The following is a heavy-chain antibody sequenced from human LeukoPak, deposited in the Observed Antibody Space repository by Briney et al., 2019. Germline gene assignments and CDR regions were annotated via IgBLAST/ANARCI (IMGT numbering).Heavy chain of an antibody. CDR3: ARGEVPGDY. Sequence: ASVKVSCNTSGYTFTSYGISWVRQAPGQGLEWMGWISAYNGNADYAQKFQGRVTMTTDTSTSTAYMELRSLRSDDTAVYYCARGEVPGDYWGQGTLVTVSS. D-gene: IGHD2-2*01. CDR1: GYTFTSYG. V-gene: IGHV1-18*01. CDR2: ISAYNGNA. J-gene: IGHJ4*02.